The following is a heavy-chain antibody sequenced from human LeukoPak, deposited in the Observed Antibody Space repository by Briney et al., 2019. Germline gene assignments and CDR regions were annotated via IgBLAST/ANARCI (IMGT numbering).Heavy chain of an antibody. J-gene: IGHJ4*02. Sequence: GASVTVSLTSTAAAFIIYAFGWSRHPPGPGLEWMGGIIPIFGTANYAQKFQGRVTITADESTITAYMELSSLRSEDTAVYYCARGVDYNILTCYFKFDYWGQGTLVTVSS. D-gene: IGHD3-9*01. CDR1: AAAFIIYA. CDR2: IIPIFGTA. V-gene: IGHV1-69*13. CDR3: ARGVDYNILTCYFKFDY.